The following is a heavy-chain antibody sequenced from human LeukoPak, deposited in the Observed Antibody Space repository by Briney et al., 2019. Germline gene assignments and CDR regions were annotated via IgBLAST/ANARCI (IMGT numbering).Heavy chain of an antibody. J-gene: IGHJ4*02. V-gene: IGHV4-34*01. D-gene: IGHD3-16*01. CDR1: GGSFSGYY. CDR2: INHSGST. CDR3: ARGKHLYYFDY. Sequence: KPSETLSLTCAVYGGSFSGYYWSWIRQPPGKGLEWIGEINHSGSTNYNPSLKSRVTISVDTSKNQFSLKLSSVTAADTAVHYCARGKHLYYFDYWGQGTLVTVSS.